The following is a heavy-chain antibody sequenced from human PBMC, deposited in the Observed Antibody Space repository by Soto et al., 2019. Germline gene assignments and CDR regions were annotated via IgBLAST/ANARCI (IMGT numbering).Heavy chain of an antibody. D-gene: IGHD7-27*01. CDR2: ISYSGGT. Sequence: QVQLQESGPGLVKPSETLSLTCTVSGGSVNSGYYWSWIRQPPVKGLEWIGYISYSGGTNYNPSPKSGIALAVDTSKNHFSLGLTSATAADTAVYYCASLLGKGVDAWGQGTLVAVAS. CDR1: GGSVNSGYY. CDR3: ASLLGKGVDA. J-gene: IGHJ5*02. V-gene: IGHV4-61*03.